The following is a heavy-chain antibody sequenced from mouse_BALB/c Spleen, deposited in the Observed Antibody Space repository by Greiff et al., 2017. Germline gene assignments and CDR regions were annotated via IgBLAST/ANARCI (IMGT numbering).Heavy chain of an antibody. Sequence: QVQLQQSGPGLVAPSQSLSITCTVSGFSLTGYGVNWVRQPPGKGLEWLGMIWGDGSTDYNSALKSRLSISKDNSKSQVFLKMNSLQTDDTARYYCARGGYGNYGYFDVWGAGTTVTVSS. J-gene: IGHJ1*01. CDR2: IWGDGST. D-gene: IGHD2-10*02. CDR3: ARGGYGNYGYFDV. CDR1: GFSLTGYG. V-gene: IGHV2-6-7*01.